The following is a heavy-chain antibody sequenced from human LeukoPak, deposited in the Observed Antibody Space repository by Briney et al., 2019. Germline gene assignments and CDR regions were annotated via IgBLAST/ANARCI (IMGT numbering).Heavy chain of an antibody. Sequence: GGSLRLSCAASGFGFSGYGMHWVRQAPGKGLEWVAFIRYNGNDKYYADSVKGRFTISRDNSKNTLYLQMNSLRAEDTAVYYCAKRGDWNSRYSYYYYMDVWGKGTTVTVSS. CDR2: IRYNGNDK. J-gene: IGHJ6*03. CDR3: AKRGDWNSRYSYYYYMDV. CDR1: GFGFSGYG. D-gene: IGHD1-7*01. V-gene: IGHV3-30*02.